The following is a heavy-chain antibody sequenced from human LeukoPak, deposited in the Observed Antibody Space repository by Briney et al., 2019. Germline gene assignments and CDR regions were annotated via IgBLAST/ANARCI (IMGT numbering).Heavy chain of an antibody. Sequence: PGGSLRLSCAASGFTFSSYAMSWVRQAPGKGLEWVSTISGSGGSTYYADSVKGRFTISRDNSKNTLYLQMNSLRAEDTAVYYCAKGGGWSPAALFDYWGQGTLVTVSS. CDR3: AKGGGWSPAALFDY. J-gene: IGHJ4*02. CDR2: ISGSGGST. CDR1: GFTFSSYA. V-gene: IGHV3-23*01. D-gene: IGHD6-19*01.